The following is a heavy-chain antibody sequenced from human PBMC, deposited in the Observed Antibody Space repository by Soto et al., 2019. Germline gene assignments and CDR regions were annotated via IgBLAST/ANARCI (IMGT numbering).Heavy chain of an antibody. V-gene: IGHV1-2*04. J-gene: IGHJ5*02. Sequence: QVQLVQSGAEVKKPGASVKVSCKASGYTFTGYYMHWVRQAPGQGLEWMGWINPNSGGTNYAQKFQGWVTMTRDTSISTAYMELSRLRSDDTAVYYCARAAMVRGVTHNWFDPWGQGTLVTVSS. D-gene: IGHD3-10*01. CDR2: INPNSGGT. CDR3: ARAAMVRGVTHNWFDP. CDR1: GYTFTGYY.